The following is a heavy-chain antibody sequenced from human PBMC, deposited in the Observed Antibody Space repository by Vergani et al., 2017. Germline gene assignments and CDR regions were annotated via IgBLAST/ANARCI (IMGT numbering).Heavy chain of an antibody. V-gene: IGHV3-30*18. Sequence: QVQLVESGGGLVKPGGSLRLSCAASGFSFSSNGMHWVRQAPGKGLEWVAGISYDGSNKYYADSVKGRFTISRDNSKNTLYLQMNSLRAEDTAVYYCAKDLTGDIDGGIDYWGQGTLVTVSS. J-gene: IGHJ4*02. CDR3: AKDLTGDIDGGIDY. D-gene: IGHD7-27*01. CDR2: ISYDGSNK. CDR1: GFSFSSNG.